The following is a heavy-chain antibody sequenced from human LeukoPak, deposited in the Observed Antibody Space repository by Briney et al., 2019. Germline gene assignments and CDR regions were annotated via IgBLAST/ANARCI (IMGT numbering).Heavy chain of an antibody. CDR1: GFTFSSYA. Sequence: GGSLRLSCAASGFTFSSYAMHWVRQAPGKGLVWVSRIKSDGSSTSYADSVKGRFTISRDNAKNTLYLQMNSLRSEDTAVYYCARDSRRDTIFGVVIIIDAFDIWGQGTMVTVSS. V-gene: IGHV3-74*01. CDR2: IKSDGSST. D-gene: IGHD3-3*01. J-gene: IGHJ3*02. CDR3: ARDSRRDTIFGVVIIIDAFDI.